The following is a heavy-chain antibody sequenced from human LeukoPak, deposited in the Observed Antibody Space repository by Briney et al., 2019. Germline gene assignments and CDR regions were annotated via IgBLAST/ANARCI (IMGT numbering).Heavy chain of an antibody. D-gene: IGHD5-12*01. CDR2: IYYSGST. CDR1: DDSITMYY. V-gene: IGHV4-59*01. CDR3: ARLSGYDWESFFDY. J-gene: IGHJ4*02. Sequence: SETLSLTCSVSDDSITMYYWTWIRQPPGKGLEWIGYIYYSGSTYYNRSLKSRVTISIDTSKKQCSLKLSSVTAADTAVYYCARLSGYDWESFFDYWGQGTLVTVSS.